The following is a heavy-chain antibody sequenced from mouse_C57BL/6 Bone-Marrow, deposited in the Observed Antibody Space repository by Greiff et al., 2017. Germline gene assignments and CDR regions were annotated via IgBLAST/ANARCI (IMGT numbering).Heavy chain of an antibody. CDR3: ARRSQSNLGFAY. CDR2: IHPNSGST. D-gene: IGHD2-5*01. J-gene: IGHJ3*01. V-gene: IGHV1-64*01. CDR1: GYTFTSYW. Sequence: QVQLQQPGAELVKPGASVKLSCKASGYTFTSYWMHWVKQRPGQGLEWIGMIHPNSGSTNYNEKFKSKATLTVDKSSSTAYMQLSSLTSEDSAVYYCARRSQSNLGFAYWGQGTLVTVSA.